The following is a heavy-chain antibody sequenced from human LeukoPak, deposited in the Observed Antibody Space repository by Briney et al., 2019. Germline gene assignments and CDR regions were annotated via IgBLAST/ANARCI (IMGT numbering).Heavy chain of an antibody. D-gene: IGHD1-26*01. CDR3: ARGLVLATNDAFDI. Sequence: SETLSLTCSVSGASIRSYFWSWIRQSPGKGLEWIGYVYDNDISNFNPSLESRVTILVDRSKSQFSLKLRSVTAADTAVYYCARGLVLATNDAFDIWGPGTMVTVSS. CDR1: GASIRSYF. CDR2: VYDNDIS. J-gene: IGHJ3*02. V-gene: IGHV4-59*01.